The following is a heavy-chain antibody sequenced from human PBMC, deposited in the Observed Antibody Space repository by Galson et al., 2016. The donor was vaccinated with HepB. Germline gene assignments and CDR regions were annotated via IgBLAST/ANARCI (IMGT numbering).Heavy chain of an antibody. CDR2: ISTLSEYI. J-gene: IGHJ5*01. CDR1: GFSFSVAGSS. CDR3: AREDGWDLHDS. D-gene: IGHD4-23*01. V-gene: IGHV3-21*01. Sequence: SLRLSCAASGFSFSVAGSSMNWVRQAPGKGLEWVSSISTLSEYILYGDSVKGRFTISRDNARNSVFLQMNSVKVEDTALYYCAREDGWDLHDSWGQGTLVTVSS.